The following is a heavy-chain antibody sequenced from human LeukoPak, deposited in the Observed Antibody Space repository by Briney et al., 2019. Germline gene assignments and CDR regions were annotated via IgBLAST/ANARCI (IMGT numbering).Heavy chain of an antibody. CDR3: ARDPTLSRVSYYFDY. Sequence: GGSLRLSCAASGFTFSSYAMHWVRQAPGKGLEWVAVISYDGSNKYYADSVKGRFTISRDNSKNTLYLQMNSLRAEDTAVYYCARDPTLSRVSYYFDYWGQGTLVTVSS. CDR2: ISYDGSNK. D-gene: IGHD2/OR15-2a*01. J-gene: IGHJ4*02. CDR1: GFTFSSYA. V-gene: IGHV3-30-3*01.